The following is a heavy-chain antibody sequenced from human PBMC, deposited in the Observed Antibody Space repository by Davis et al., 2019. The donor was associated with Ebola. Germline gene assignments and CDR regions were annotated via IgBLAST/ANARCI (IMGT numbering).Heavy chain of an antibody. D-gene: IGHD3-3*01. J-gene: IGHJ4*02. CDR2: IILIFGTA. Sequence: SVKVSCKASGGTFSSYAISWVRQAPGQGLEWMGGIILIFGTANYAQKFQGRVTITADRSTSTAYMELSSLRSEDTAVYYCARHTDFGVVTSFDYWGQGTLVTVSS. CDR3: ARHTDFGVVTSFDY. V-gene: IGHV1-69*06. CDR1: GGTFSSYA.